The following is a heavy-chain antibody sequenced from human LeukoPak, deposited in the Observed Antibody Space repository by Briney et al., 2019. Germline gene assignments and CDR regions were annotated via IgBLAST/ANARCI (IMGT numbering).Heavy chain of an antibody. CDR3: ARGIRDSSGYYYVRHFDL. D-gene: IGHD3-22*01. J-gene: IGHJ2*01. Sequence: SETLSLTCTVSGGSISSYYWSWIRQPPGKGLEWIGYIYYTGNTNYNPSLKSRVTISADTSKNQFSLKLSFVTAADTAVYYCARGIRDSSGYYYVRHFDLWGRGTLVAVSS. CDR2: IYYTGNT. V-gene: IGHV4-59*01. CDR1: GGSISSYY.